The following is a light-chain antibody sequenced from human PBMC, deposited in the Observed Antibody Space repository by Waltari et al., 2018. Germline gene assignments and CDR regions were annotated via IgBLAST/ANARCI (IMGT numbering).Light chain of an antibody. CDR2: SNN. CDR1: SSNIGSNT. V-gene: IGLV1-44*01. CDR3: AAWDDSLNGRYV. J-gene: IGLJ1*01. Sequence: QSVLTQPPSASGTPGQRVTISCSGSSSNIGSNTVNWYQQLPGTAPKLLIYSNNQRPSGVPYRFSGSKSGTSASLAISGLQSEDEADYYCAAWDDSLNGRYVFGTGTKVTVL.